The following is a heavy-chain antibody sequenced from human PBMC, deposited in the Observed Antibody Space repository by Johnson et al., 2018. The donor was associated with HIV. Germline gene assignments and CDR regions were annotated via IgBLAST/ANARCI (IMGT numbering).Heavy chain of an antibody. D-gene: IGHD3-3*01. CDR3: ATDAQLLEWVVRGGTDACQI. CDR2: IKSRTDGGTT. J-gene: IGHJ3*02. V-gene: IGHV3-15*01. Sequence: VQLVESGGGLVKPGGSLRLSCAASGFTFSDAWLNWVRQTPGKGLEWVGRIKSRTDGGTTDYAAPVKGRFTVSRDDSKNTLYLQLNSLKTEDTALYYCATDAQLLEWVVRGGTDACQIWGQGTMGTVSS. CDR1: GFTFSDAW.